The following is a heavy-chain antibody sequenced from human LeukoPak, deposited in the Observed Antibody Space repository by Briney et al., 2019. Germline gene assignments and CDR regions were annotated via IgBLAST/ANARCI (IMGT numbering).Heavy chain of an antibody. CDR1: GGSFSDYY. J-gene: IGHJ4*02. Sequence: SETLSLTCAVYGGSFSDYYWSWIRQPPGKGLEWIGEINHSGSTNYNPSLKSRVTISVDTSKNQFSLKLSSVTAADTAVYYCARRYLLRGWLDYWGQGTLVTVSS. CDR3: ARRYLLRGWLDY. D-gene: IGHD1-26*01. CDR2: INHSGST. V-gene: IGHV4-34*01.